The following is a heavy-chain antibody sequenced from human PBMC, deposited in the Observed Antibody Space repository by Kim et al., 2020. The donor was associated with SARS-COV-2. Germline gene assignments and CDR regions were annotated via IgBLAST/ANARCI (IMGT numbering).Heavy chain of an antibody. CDR3: AARSPDYYGSGFDY. Sequence: NPSLKSRVTISVDTSKNQFSLKLSSVTAADTAVYYWAARSPDYYGSGFDYWGQGTLVTVSS. D-gene: IGHD3-10*01. V-gene: IGHV4-34*01. J-gene: IGHJ4*02.